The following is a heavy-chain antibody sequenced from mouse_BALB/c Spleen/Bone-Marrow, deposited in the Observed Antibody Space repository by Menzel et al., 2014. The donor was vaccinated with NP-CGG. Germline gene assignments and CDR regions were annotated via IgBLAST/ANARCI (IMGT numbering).Heavy chain of an antibody. J-gene: IGHJ4*01. CDR1: GFTFSSFG. V-gene: IGHV5-17*02. CDR3: ARKGAMITHYYAMDY. D-gene: IGHD2-4*01. Sequence: DVMLVESGGGSVQPGGSRKLSCAASGFTFSSFGMHWVRQAPEKGLEWVAYISNGSSTIYYADTVKGRFTISRDNPKNTLFLQMTSLRSEDTAMYYCARKGAMITHYYAMDYWGQGTSVTVSS. CDR2: ISNGSSTI.